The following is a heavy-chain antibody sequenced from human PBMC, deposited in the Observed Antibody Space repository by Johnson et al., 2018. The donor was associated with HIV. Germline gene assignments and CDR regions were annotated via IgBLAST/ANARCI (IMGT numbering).Heavy chain of an antibody. J-gene: IGHJ3*02. V-gene: IGHV3-30*04. Sequence: QEQLVESGGGLVKPGGSLRLSCAVSGFTFRTYAMHWVRQAPGKGLEWVAVIWYDGSNKNYVDSVKSRFTISRDNSKNTLYLQMNSLRAEDTAVYYCARERAMVRGVPDAFDIWGQGTMVTVSS. D-gene: IGHD3-10*01. CDR1: GFTFRTYA. CDR3: ARERAMVRGVPDAFDI. CDR2: IWYDGSNK.